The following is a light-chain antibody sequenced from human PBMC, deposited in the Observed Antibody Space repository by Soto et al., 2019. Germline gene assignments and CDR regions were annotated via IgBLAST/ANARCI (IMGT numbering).Light chain of an antibody. Sequence: DIPMTQSPSSLSASVGDRVTVTCRASQSISTSLNWYQQSPGKAPKLLIYTASILQSGVPSRFSGSGSETYFTLTISSLQPEDFATYYCQQSYRIPPTFGPGTKVDIK. CDR3: QQSYRIPPT. J-gene: IGKJ3*01. V-gene: IGKV1-39*01. CDR2: TAS. CDR1: QSISTS.